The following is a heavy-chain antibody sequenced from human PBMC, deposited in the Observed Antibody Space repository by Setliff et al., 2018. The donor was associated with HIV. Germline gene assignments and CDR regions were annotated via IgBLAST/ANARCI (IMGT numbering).Heavy chain of an antibody. CDR2: INGDGSST. J-gene: IGHJ3*02. CDR1: GFTFSSHW. CDR3: AKGSGYYSTDAFDI. V-gene: IGHV3-74*01. D-gene: IGHD3-22*01. Sequence: GGSLRLSCAASGFTFSSHWMHWVRQAPGKGLVWVSRINGDGSSTTYADSVKGRFTISRDNAKNTLYLQMNSLRAEDTAMYYCAKGSGYYSTDAFDIWGQGTMVTVSS.